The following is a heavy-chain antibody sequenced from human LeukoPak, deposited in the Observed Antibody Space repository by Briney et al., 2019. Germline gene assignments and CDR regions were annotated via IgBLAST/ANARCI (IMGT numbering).Heavy chain of an antibody. CDR3: ARDLSRLGGIYYDAFDI. CDR1: GGSISSGGYY. V-gene: IGHV4-30-2*01. CDR2: IYHSGST. J-gene: IGHJ3*02. Sequence: PSQTLSLTCTVSGGSISSGGYYWSWLRQPPGKGLEWIGYIYHSGSTYYNPSLKSRVTISVDRSKNQFSLKLSSVTAADTAVYYCARDLSRLGGIYYDAFDIWGQGTMVTVSS. D-gene: IGHD1-26*01.